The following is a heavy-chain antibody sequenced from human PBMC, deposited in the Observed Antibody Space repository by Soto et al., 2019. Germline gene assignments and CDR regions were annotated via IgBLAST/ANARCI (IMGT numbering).Heavy chain of an antibody. CDR1: GFTFSTYA. CDR2: IWYDGSNK. D-gene: IGHD6-6*01. J-gene: IGHJ4*02. V-gene: IGHV3-33*01. Sequence: QVQLVESGGGVVQSGRSLRLSCAASGFTFSTYAMQWVRQAPGKGLEWVAVIWYDGSNKYYGDSVKGRFTISRDNSKNTLYLQMNSLRVEDTAIYYCARYYSRSSGRMVDYWGQGTLVTVSS. CDR3: ARYYSRSSGRMVDY.